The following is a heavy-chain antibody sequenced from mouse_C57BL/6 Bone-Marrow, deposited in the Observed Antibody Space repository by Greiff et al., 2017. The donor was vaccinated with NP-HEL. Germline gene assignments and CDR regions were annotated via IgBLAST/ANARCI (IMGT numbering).Heavy chain of an antibody. Sequence: LMESGASVKISCKASGYEFSNYWMNWVKQRPGKGLEWIGQIYPGDGDTNYNGKFKDKATLTADKSSSTAYMQLSRLTSEDSAVYFCARGAYWGQGTLVTVSA. CDR2: IYPGDGDT. CDR1: GYEFSNYW. V-gene: IGHV1-80*01. J-gene: IGHJ3*01. CDR3: ARGAY.